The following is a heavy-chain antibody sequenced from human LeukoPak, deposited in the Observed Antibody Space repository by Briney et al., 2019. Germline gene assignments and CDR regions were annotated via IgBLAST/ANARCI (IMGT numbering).Heavy chain of an antibody. CDR2: ISSSGSGGNT. Sequence: GGSLRLSCVASGVTLSNYAMSWARQAPGKGLEWVSGISSSGSGGNTYYADSVKGRFTISRDNSKNTLYLQMNSLRAEDTAVYYCARDKYDFWSGYYLRYWGQGTLVTVSS. CDR3: ARDKYDFWSGYYLRY. V-gene: IGHV3-23*01. D-gene: IGHD3-3*01. CDR1: GVTLSNYA. J-gene: IGHJ4*02.